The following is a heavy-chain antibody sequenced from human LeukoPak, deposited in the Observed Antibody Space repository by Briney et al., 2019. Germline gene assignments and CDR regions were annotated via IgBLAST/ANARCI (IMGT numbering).Heavy chain of an antibody. CDR3: ATGGYFDL. V-gene: IGHV3-48*02. J-gene: IGHJ2*01. CDR2: ISSTSSTI. CDR1: GFTFSSYS. Sequence: SGGSLRLSCAASGFTFSSYSMNWVRQAPGKGLEWVSYISSTSSTIYYADSVKGRFTIFRDNAKNSLYLQMHSLRDGDTAVYYCATGGYFDLWGRGTLVTVSS.